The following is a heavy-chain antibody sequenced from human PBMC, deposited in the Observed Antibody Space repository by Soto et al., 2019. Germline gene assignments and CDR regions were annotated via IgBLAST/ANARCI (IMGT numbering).Heavy chain of an antibody. D-gene: IGHD3-22*01. CDR3: AKGQTYYYDSSGYYRSYFDY. CDR1: GFTFSSYG. CDR2: ISYDGSNK. J-gene: IGHJ4*02. V-gene: IGHV3-30*18. Sequence: PGGSLRLSCAASGFTFSSYGMHWVRQAPGKGLEWVAVISYDGSNKYYADSVKGRFTISRDNSKNTLYLQMNSLRAEDTAVYYCAKGQTYYYDSSGYYRSYFDYWGQGTLVTVSS.